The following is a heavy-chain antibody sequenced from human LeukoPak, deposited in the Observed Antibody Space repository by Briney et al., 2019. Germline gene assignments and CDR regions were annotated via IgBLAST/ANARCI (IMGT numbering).Heavy chain of an antibody. Sequence: SVKVSFKASGFTFTSSAVQWVRQARGQRLEGIGWIVVGSGNTNYAQKFQERVTITRDMSTSTAYMELSSLRSEDTAVYYCAADPPPMMLLSAGAFDIWGQGTMVTVSS. CDR1: GFTFTSSA. D-gene: IGHD2-21*01. V-gene: IGHV1-58*01. J-gene: IGHJ3*02. CDR3: AADPPPMMLLSAGAFDI. CDR2: IVVGSGNT.